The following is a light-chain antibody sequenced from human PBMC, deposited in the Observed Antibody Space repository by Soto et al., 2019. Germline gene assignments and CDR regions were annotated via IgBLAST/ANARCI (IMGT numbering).Light chain of an antibody. J-gene: IGKJ2*01. CDR1: QSVSDN. V-gene: IGKV3-15*01. CDR2: GAS. Sequence: EIVMTQSPATLSVSPGERVILSCRASQSVSDNLAWYQQKPCQAPRLLIYGASTRATTIPARFSGSGSGTEFTLTISSLQSEDFAVYYCQQSNNWPYTFGQGTRLDIK. CDR3: QQSNNWPYT.